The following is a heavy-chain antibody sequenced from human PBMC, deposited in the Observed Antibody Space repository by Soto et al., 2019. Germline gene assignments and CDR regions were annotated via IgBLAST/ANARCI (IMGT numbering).Heavy chain of an antibody. CDR2: IIPIFGTA. J-gene: IGHJ6*02. CDR1: GGTFSSYA. CDR3: ARGGGIAVAGISWGGDYYYGMDV. D-gene: IGHD6-19*01. V-gene: IGHV1-69*06. Sequence: GASVKVSFKASGGTFSSYAISWVRQAPGQGLEWMGGIIPIFGTANYAQKFQGRVTITADKSTSTAYMELSSLRSEDTAVYYCARGGGIAVAGISWGGDYYYGMDVWGQGTTVTVSS.